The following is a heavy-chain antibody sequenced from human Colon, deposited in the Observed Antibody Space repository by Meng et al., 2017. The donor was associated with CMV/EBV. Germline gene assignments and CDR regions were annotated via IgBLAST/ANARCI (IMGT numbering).Heavy chain of an antibody. J-gene: IGHJ4*02. CDR1: GGSIGSTNYY. V-gene: IGHV4-39*07. CDR2: IYYSGST. CDR3: ARVMVRGVIFY. D-gene: IGHD3-10*01. Sequence: SETLSLTCTVSGGSIGSTNYYWGWIRQPPGKGLEWIGSIYYSGSTYYNPSLKSPVTISIDTSKNQFSLKVSSVTAADTAVYYCARVMVRGVIFYWGQGTLVTVSS.